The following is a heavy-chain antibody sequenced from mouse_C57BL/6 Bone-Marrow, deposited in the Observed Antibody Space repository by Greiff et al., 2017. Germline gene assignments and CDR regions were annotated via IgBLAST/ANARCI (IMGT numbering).Heavy chain of an antibody. CDR3: ARPIYYYGSSLAY. CDR2: IDPSDSYT. J-gene: IGHJ3*01. Sequence: QVQLQQSGAELVRPGTSVKLSCKASGYTFTSYWMHWVKQRPGQGLEWMGVIDPSDSYTNYNQKFKGKATLTVDTSSSTAYMQLSSLTSEDSAVYYCARPIYYYGSSLAYWGRGTLITVSA. V-gene: IGHV1-59*01. D-gene: IGHD1-1*01. CDR1: GYTFTSYW.